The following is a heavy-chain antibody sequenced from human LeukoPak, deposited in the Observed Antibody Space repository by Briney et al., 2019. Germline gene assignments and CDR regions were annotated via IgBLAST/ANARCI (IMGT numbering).Heavy chain of an antibody. CDR2: ISGDGGKT. CDR3: AKDRRGSNGDLLGY. V-gene: IGHV3-43*02. CDR1: AFTFDDYA. D-gene: IGHD3-10*01. Sequence: GGNLRLSCAASAFTFDDYAMHRHGQPPGNDLEWVSLISGDGGKTYYADSVKGRFTSAIDNSENSLYLQMNSLRTEDTALYYCAKDRRGSNGDLLGYWGQGTLVTVSS. J-gene: IGHJ4*02.